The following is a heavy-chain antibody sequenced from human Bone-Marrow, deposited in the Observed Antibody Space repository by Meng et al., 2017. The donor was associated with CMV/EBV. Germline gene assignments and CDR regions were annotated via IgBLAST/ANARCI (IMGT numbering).Heavy chain of an antibody. CDR3: AREYDYVWGSYRRFDY. D-gene: IGHD3-16*02. J-gene: IGHJ4*02. CDR1: GFTFSSYS. Sequence: GESLKISCAASGFTFSSYSMNWVRQAPGKGLEWVSYISSSSSTIYYADSVKGRFTISRDNAKNSLYLQMNSLRAEDTAVYYCAREYDYVWGSYRRFDYWGQGTLVTVSS. CDR2: ISSSSSTI. V-gene: IGHV3-48*04.